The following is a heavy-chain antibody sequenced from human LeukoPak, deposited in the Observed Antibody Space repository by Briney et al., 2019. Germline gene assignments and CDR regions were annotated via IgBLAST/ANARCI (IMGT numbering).Heavy chain of an antibody. V-gene: IGHV1-8*01. D-gene: IGHD3-22*01. CDR3: ARGRGSSGYYYLHDY. Sequence: ASVKVSCKASGYTFTSYDINWVRQATGQGLEWMGWMNPNSGNTGYAQKFQGRVTMTRNTSISTAYMELSRLRSEDTAVYYCARGRGSSGYYYLHDYWGQGTLVTVSS. CDR2: MNPNSGNT. CDR1: GYTFTSYD. J-gene: IGHJ4*02.